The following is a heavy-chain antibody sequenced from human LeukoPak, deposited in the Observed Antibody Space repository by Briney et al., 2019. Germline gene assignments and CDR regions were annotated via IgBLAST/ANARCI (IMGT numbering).Heavy chain of an antibody. D-gene: IGHD4-23*01. Sequence: GGSLRLSCAASGFTFSSYAMRWVRQAPGKGLEYVSAISSNGGSTYYANSVKGRFTISRDNSKNTLYLQMGSLRAEDMAVYYCARVGNVDYFDYWGQGTLVTVFS. V-gene: IGHV3-64*01. CDR1: GFTFSSYA. CDR2: ISSNGGST. J-gene: IGHJ4*02. CDR3: ARVGNVDYFDY.